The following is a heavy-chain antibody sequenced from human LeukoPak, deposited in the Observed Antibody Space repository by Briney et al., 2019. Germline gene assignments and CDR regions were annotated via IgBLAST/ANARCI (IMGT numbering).Heavy chain of an antibody. V-gene: IGHV3-23*01. Sequence: GGSLRLSCAASGFTFSSYDMTWVRQAPGRGLEWVSSIRPSGDNTYYGDSVKGRFTISRDNSKNTLYLQMNSLRAEDTAVYYCAREYSSGWPYYYYYYMDVWGKGTTVTVSS. CDR2: IRPSGDNT. CDR3: AREYSSGWPYYYYYYMDV. J-gene: IGHJ6*03. D-gene: IGHD6-19*01. CDR1: GFTFSSYD.